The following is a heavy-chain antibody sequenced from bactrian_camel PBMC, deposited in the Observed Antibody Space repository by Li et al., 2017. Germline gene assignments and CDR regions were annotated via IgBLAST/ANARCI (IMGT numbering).Heavy chain of an antibody. CDR3: AAEINRQYGGFWYGAIPGSLCSESQEWHY. CDR1: GLTFDDGD. Sequence: VQLVESGGDSVQAGGSLRLACSSSGLTFDDGDMAWYRQAPGDECELVSTINSDNDAYYADSVKGRFTISKDNAKRTLYLQMNSLELEDTGVYYCAAEINRQYGGFWYGAIPGSLCSESQEWHYWGQGTQVTVS. D-gene: IGHD6*01. J-gene: IGHJ4*01. CDR2: INSDNDA. V-gene: IGHV3S55*01.